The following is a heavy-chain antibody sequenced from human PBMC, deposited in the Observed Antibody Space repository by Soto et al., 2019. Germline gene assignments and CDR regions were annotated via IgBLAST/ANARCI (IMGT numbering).Heavy chain of an antibody. Sequence: QVQMVQSGAEVRKPGASVKVSCKASGYTFTGYYINWVRQAPGQGLEWMGWINPNSGDTKSAQKFLGWVTMTRDTSISTAYMELTRLRSDDTAVYDCARAGVVPAALLDSLDFWGQGTMVTVSS. CDR2: INPNSGDT. CDR1: GYTFTGYY. V-gene: IGHV1-2*04. J-gene: IGHJ3*01. CDR3: ARAGVVPAALLDSLDF. D-gene: IGHD2-2*01.